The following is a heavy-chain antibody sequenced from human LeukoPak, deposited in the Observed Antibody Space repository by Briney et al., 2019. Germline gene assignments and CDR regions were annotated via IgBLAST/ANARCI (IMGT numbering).Heavy chain of an antibody. CDR3: ARVGWYYYGSGGYSPPWLDY. D-gene: IGHD3-10*01. Sequence: GGSLRLSCAASGFTFSSYWMSWVRQAPGKGLEWVANIKQDGSEKYYVDSVKGRFTISRDNAKNSLYLQMNSLRAEDTAVYYCARVGWYYYGSGGYSPPWLDYWGQGTLVTVSS. J-gene: IGHJ4*02. CDR1: GFTFSSYW. CDR2: IKQDGSEK. V-gene: IGHV3-7*01.